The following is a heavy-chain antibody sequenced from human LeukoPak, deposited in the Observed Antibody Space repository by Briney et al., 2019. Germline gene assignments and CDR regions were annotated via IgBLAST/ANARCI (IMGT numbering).Heavy chain of an antibody. V-gene: IGHV4-39*01. CDR2: IYYSGST. CDR3: ARLGYCSGGSCYSDDY. CDR1: GGSISSSSYY. J-gene: IGHJ4*02. Sequence: PSETLSLTCTVSGGSISSSSYYWGWIRQPPGKGLEWIGSIYYSGSTYYNPSLKSRVTISVDTSKNQFSLKLSSVTAADTAVYYCARLGYCSGGSCYSDDYWGQGTLVTVSS. D-gene: IGHD2-15*01.